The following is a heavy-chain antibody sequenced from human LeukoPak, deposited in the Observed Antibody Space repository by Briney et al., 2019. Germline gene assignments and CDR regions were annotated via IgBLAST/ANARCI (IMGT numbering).Heavy chain of an antibody. CDR2: ISGSGGST. Sequence: GGSLRLSCAASGFIFSSYAMTWVRQAPGKGLEWVSTISGSGGSTYQADSVRGRFTISRDNSKNTLYLQMNSLRAEDTAVYYCARGDRGYCSGGSCYVDYWGQGTLVTVSS. CDR1: GFIFSSYA. V-gene: IGHV3-23*01. J-gene: IGHJ4*02. CDR3: ARGDRGYCSGGSCYVDY. D-gene: IGHD2-15*01.